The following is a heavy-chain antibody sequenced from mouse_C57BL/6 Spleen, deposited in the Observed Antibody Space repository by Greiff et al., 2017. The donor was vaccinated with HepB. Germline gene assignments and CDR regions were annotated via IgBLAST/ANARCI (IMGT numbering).Heavy chain of an antibody. V-gene: IGHV1-55*01. CDR1: GYTFTSYW. Sequence: QVQLKQPGAELVKPGASVKMSCKASGYTFTSYWITWVKQRPGQGLEWIGDIYPGSGSTNYNEKFKSKATLTVDTSSSTAYMQLSSLTSEDSAVYYCARLTGGRGYFDYWGQGTTLTVSS. D-gene: IGHD4-1*01. CDR2: IYPGSGST. J-gene: IGHJ2*01. CDR3: ARLTGGRGYFDY.